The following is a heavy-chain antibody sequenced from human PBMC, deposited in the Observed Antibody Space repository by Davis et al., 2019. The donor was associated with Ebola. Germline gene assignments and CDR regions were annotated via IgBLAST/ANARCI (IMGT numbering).Heavy chain of an antibody. J-gene: IGHJ5*02. Sequence: GGSLRLSCAASGFTFSSYSMNWVRQAPGKGLEWVSYISSSSSTIYYADSVKGRFTISRDNAKNSLYLQMNSLRDEDTAVYYCARETVVVVAALGWWFDPWGQGTLVTVSS. V-gene: IGHV3-48*02. CDR1: GFTFSSYS. CDR2: ISSSSSTI. CDR3: ARETVVVVAALGWWFDP. D-gene: IGHD2-15*01.